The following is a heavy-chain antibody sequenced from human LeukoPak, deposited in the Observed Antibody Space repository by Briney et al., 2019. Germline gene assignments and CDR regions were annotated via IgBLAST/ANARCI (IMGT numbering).Heavy chain of an antibody. CDR1: GGSISSYY. D-gene: IGHD1-7*01. J-gene: IGHJ4*02. V-gene: IGHV4-4*07. CDR2: IYTSGRT. CDR3: ARDRGNWNYPLDY. Sequence: KPSETPSLTCTVPGGSISSYYWSWIRQPAREGLGWIGRIYTSGRTNYNPSPKSRVTMSVDTSKNQFALKLSSVTAADTAVYYCARDRGNWNYPLDYWGQGTLVTVSS.